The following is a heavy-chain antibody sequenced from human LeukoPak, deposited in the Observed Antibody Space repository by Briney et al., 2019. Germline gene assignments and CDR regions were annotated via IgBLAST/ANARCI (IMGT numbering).Heavy chain of an antibody. CDR3: ARRGYSYGYDYYGMDV. Sequence: SETLSLTCTVSTGSISSGGYYWSWIRQHPGKGLEWIGYIYYSGSTYYNPSLKSRVTISVDTSRNQFSLKLSSVTAADTAVYYCARRGYSYGYDYYGMDVWDQGTTVTVSS. J-gene: IGHJ6*02. CDR1: TGSISSGGYY. V-gene: IGHV4-31*03. D-gene: IGHD5-18*01. CDR2: IYYSGST.